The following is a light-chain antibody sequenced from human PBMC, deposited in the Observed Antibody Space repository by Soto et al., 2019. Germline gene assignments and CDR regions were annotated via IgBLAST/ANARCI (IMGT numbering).Light chain of an antibody. J-gene: IGLJ3*02. CDR3: MSFIDSTSTHWV. CDR2: EVS. CDR1: SSDVGGYNY. V-gene: IGLV2-14*01. Sequence: QSVLTQPASVSGSPGQSITISCTGTSSDVGGYNYVSWYQQHPGKAPKLMIYEVSNRPSGVSGRFSGSKSGNTASLTISGLQAEDEADYYCMSFIDSTSTHWVLGGGTKVTVL.